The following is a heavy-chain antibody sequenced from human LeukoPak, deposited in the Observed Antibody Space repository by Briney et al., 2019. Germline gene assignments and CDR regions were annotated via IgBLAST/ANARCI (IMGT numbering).Heavy chain of an antibody. J-gene: IGHJ4*02. CDR2: ISGSGDST. CDR3: ARLRRELLRLADY. D-gene: IGHD1-26*01. CDR1: GFTFSTYA. Sequence: GGSLRLSCAASGFTFSTYAVNWVRQAPGKGLEWVSTISGSGDSTYYADSVKGRFTISRDNSKDTLYLQMNSLRAEDTAVYYCARLRRELLRLADYWGQGTLVTVSS. V-gene: IGHV3-23*01.